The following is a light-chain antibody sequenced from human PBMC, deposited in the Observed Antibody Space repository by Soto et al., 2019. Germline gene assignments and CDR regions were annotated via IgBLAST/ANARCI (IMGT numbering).Light chain of an antibody. CDR2: EVS. Sequence: QSVLTQPGSVSGSPGQSLTISCTGTSXDIAPYNYVSWYQQHPGKAPKLIIYEVSYRPSGISNRFSGSKSGNTASLTISGLQAEDEADYYCSSYTSSTNYVFGTGTKVTLL. CDR3: SSYTSSTNYV. V-gene: IGLV2-14*01. CDR1: SXDIAPYNY. J-gene: IGLJ1*01.